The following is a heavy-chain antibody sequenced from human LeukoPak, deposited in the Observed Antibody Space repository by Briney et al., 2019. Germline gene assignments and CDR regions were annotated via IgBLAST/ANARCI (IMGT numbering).Heavy chain of an antibody. CDR2: INPNSGGT. CDR1: GYTFTGYY. D-gene: IGHD5-18*01. V-gene: IGHV1-2*06. Sequence: GTSVKVSCKASGYTFTGYYMHWVRQAPGQGLEWMGRINPNSGGTNYAQKFQGRVTLTRNTSISTAYMELSRLRSYDTAVYYCASFFTAMEIDYWGQRTLVTVSS. CDR3: ASFFTAMEIDY. J-gene: IGHJ4*02.